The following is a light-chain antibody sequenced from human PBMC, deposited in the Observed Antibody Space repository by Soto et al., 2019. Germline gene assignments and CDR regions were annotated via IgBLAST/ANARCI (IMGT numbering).Light chain of an antibody. CDR2: DAS. J-gene: IGKJ5*01. CDR1: QSVSNY. CDR3: QQRSNWPSIT. V-gene: IGKV3-11*01. Sequence: EIVLTQSPATLSVSPGERATLCLMASQSVSNYLAWYQQKPGQAPRLLIYDASSRATGIPARFSGSGSGTDFTLTISSLDPEDFAVYYCQQRSNWPSITFGQGTDWRL.